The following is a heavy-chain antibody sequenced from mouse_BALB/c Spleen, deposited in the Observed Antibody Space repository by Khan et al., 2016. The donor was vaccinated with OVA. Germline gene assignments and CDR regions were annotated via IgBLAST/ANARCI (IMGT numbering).Heavy chain of an antibody. CDR1: GYAFTNYG. CDR3: ARSGNSYALDY. Sequence: QIQLVQSGPELKKPGETVRISCKASGYAFTNYGVNWVKQAPGKGLKCMGWINTYTGKPTYPDGFKGRFAFSLETSASTAYLQINNLKNEDTATYFCARSGNSYALDYWGQGTSVTVSS. CDR2: INTYTGKP. V-gene: IGHV9-3-1*01. D-gene: IGHD2-1*01. J-gene: IGHJ4*01.